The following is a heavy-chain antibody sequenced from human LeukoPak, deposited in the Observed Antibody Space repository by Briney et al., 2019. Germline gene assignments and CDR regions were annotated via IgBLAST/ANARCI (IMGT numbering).Heavy chain of an antibody. J-gene: IGHJ4*02. Sequence: GGSLRLSCAASGLTFSIYAMNSVRQAPGDWLECISYISSSSDNIDYADSVKGRFTISRDNSKNSLYLQMNSLRDEDTAVYYCARGHSYGDPFHFGDYWGQGTLVTVSS. CDR2: ISSSSDNI. CDR3: ARGHSYGDPFHFGDY. V-gene: IGHV3-48*02. CDR1: GLTFSIYA. D-gene: IGHD5-18*01.